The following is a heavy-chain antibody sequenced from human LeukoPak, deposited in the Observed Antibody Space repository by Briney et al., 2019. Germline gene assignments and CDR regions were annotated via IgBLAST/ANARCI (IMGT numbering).Heavy chain of an antibody. CDR1: GFTFSSYS. CDR3: ARRGLRHNWFDP. CDR2: INSSSSYI. J-gene: IGHJ5*02. D-gene: IGHD3-10*01. Sequence: PGGSLRLSCAASGFTFSSYSMNWVRQASGKGLELVLSINSSSSYIYYADPVKGRFTISRDNAKNSLYLQMNSRRAEDTAVYYCARRGLRHNWFDPWGQGTLVTVSS. V-gene: IGHV3-21*01.